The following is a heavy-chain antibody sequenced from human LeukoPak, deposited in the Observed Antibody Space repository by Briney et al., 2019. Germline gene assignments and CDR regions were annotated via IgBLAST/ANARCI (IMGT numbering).Heavy chain of an antibody. CDR1: GFTFDDYA. J-gene: IGHJ4*02. D-gene: IGHD4-17*01. CDR2: INWDGGST. CDR3: ANEWGYGDYDPFDY. V-gene: IGHV3-43D*03. Sequence: GGSLRLSCAASGFTFDDYAMHWVRQAPGKGLEWVSLINWDGGSTYYADSVKGRFTISGDNSKNTLYLQMNSLRAEDTAVYYCANEWGYGDYDPFDYWGQGTLVTVSS.